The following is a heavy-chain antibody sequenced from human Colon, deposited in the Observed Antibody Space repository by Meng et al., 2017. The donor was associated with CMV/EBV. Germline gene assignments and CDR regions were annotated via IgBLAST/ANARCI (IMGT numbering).Heavy chain of an antibody. CDR3: ARRNSPFSNNYCFDY. CDR2: VYPGDSDS. Sequence: GEFLKISCKGFGYSFRSYWIGWVRQTPGKGLEWMGFVYPGDSDSKHSPSFRGHVTLSADGSINTAYLHWRSLKASDTGTYYCARRNSPFSNNYCFDYWGQGSLVTVSS. CDR1: GYSFRSYW. V-gene: IGHV5-51*01. J-gene: IGHJ4*02. D-gene: IGHD1-20*01.